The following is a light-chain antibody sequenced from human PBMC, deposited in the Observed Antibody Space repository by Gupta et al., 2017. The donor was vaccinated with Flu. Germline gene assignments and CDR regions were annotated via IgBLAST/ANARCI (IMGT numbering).Light chain of an antibody. J-gene: IGLJ2*01. CDR1: SSDIGGYNY. CDR3: SSDASNKAVV. CDR2: EVS. Sequence: QSALTQPASVSGSPGQSITISCTGTSSDIGGYNYVSWYQQHPGEAPKVLISEVSDRPSGVSNRFSGSKSGNTASLTISGLQAEDEADYYCSSDASNKAVVFGGGTKLTVL. V-gene: IGLV2-14*01.